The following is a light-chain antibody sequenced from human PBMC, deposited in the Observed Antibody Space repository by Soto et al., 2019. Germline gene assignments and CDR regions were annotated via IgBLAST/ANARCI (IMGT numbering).Light chain of an antibody. CDR3: QQYENLPT. J-gene: IGKJ5*01. CDR2: DAS. V-gene: IGKV1-33*01. CDR1: QSISSW. Sequence: DIQMAQSPSTLCASVGDRMTITCRASQSISSWLAWYQQKPGKAPKLLIYDASNLEAGVPSRLRASGAGTDFTFPIRRLQPEDIATYYCQQYENLPTFGQGTRLEI.